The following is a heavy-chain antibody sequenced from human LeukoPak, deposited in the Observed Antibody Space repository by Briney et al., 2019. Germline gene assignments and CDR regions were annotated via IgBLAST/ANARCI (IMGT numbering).Heavy chain of an antibody. CDR1: GYTFTGYY. CDR3: ARVNLLLLPWFDP. CDR2: INPNSGDT. J-gene: IGHJ5*02. Sequence: GASVKVSCKASGYTFTGYYIHWVRQAPGQGLEWMGWINPNSGDTNCAQKFQGRVTMTRDTSISTAYTELSRLRSDDTAVYYCARVNLLLLPWFDPWGQGTLVTVSS. D-gene: IGHD3-16*01. V-gene: IGHV1-2*02.